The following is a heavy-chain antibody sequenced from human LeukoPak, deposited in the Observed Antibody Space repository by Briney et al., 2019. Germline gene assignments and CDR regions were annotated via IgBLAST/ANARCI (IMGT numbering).Heavy chain of an antibody. CDR2: ISDTGGRT. Sequence: GGSLRLSCAVSGITLSNYGMTWVRQAPGGGLEWVAGISDTGGRTNYADSVKGRFTISRDNPKNTLYLQMNSLRAEDTAVYFCAKRGVVIRVILVGFHKEAYYFDSWGQGALVTVSS. CDR1: GITLSNYG. V-gene: IGHV3-23*01. CDR3: AKRGVVIRVILVGFHKEAYYFDS. D-gene: IGHD3-22*01. J-gene: IGHJ4*02.